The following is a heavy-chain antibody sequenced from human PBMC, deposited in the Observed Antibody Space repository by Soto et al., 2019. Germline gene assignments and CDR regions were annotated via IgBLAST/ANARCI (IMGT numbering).Heavy chain of an antibody. V-gene: IGHV4-30-2*01. CDR3: ARAQFYSGWGNFHSLMLDH. CDR1: GGSISGAGYS. J-gene: IGHJ5*02. CDR2: IYHSGTF. Sequence: PSETLSLTCAVSGGSISGAGYSLSCIRHPPGGGLEWIGYIYHSGTFLKHPSLKTRLTMSLDSSNNQFSLTLNSVTAADTAVYYCARAQFYSGWGNFHSLMLDHWGRGILVTVSS. D-gene: IGHD3-10*01.